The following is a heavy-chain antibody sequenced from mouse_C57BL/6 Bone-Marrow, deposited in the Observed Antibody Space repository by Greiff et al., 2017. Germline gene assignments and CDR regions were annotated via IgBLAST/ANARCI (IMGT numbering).Heavy chain of an antibody. V-gene: IGHV5-15*01. J-gene: IGHJ1*03. CDR1: GFTFSDYG. CDR3: ARQRGNYWYFDV. Sequence: EVKLMESGGGLVQPGGSLKLSCAASGFTFSDYGMAWVRQAPRKGPEWVAFISNLAYSIYYADTVTGRFTISRENAKNTLYLEMSSLRSEDTAMYYCARQRGNYWYFDVWGTGTTVTVSS. CDR2: ISNLAYSI. D-gene: IGHD2-1*01.